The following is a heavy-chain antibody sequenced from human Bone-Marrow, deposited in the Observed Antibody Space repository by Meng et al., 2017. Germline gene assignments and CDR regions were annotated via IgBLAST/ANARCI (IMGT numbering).Heavy chain of an antibody. J-gene: IGHJ6*02. CDR2: INPNSGGT. Sequence: ASVKVSCKASGYTFTSYYMHWVRQAPGQGLEWMGIINPNSGGTNYAQKFQGRVTMTRDTSISTAYMELSRLRSDDTAVYYCAREPSLPGVAVAGSPYYYYGMDVWGQGTTVTVSS. V-gene: IGHV1-2*02. CDR1: GYTFTSYY. D-gene: IGHD6-19*01. CDR3: AREPSLPGVAVAGSPYYYYGMDV.